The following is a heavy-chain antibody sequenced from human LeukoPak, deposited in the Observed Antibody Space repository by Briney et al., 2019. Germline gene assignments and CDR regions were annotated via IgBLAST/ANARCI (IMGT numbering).Heavy chain of an antibody. Sequence: PSETLSLTCTVSGDSISSYYWSWIRQPPGKGREWIGYIYYSGSTNYNPSLKSRVTISVDTSKNQFSLKLSSVTATDTAVYYCARGGYYDSSADYWGQGTLVTVSS. CDR3: ARGGYYDSSADY. CDR1: GDSISSYY. CDR2: IYYSGST. J-gene: IGHJ4*02. D-gene: IGHD3-22*01. V-gene: IGHV4-59*01.